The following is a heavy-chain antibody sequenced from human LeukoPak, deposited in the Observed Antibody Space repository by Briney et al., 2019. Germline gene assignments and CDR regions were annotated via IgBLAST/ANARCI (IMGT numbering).Heavy chain of an antibody. CDR1: GGSISSYY. Sequence: PSETLSLTCTVSGGSISSYYWSWIRQPPGKGLEWIGYMYYSGSTYSNLSLKSRVTISVDTSKNQFSLKLSSVTAADTAVYYCARASYDSSGYYWFDPWGQGTLVTVSS. CDR2: MYYSGST. J-gene: IGHJ5*02. D-gene: IGHD3-22*01. CDR3: ARASYDSSGYYWFDP. V-gene: IGHV4-59*12.